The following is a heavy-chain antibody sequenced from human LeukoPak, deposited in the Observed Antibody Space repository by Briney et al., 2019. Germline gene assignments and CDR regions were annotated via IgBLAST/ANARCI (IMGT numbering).Heavy chain of an antibody. J-gene: IGHJ5*02. CDR2: INHSGST. CDR3: ARGRRYYYGSGSYFNP. CDR1: GGSFSGYY. V-gene: IGHV4-34*01. D-gene: IGHD3-10*01. Sequence: SEPLSLPCAVYGGSFSGYYWSWIRQPPGKGLEWIGEINHSGSTNYNPSLKSRVTISVDTSKNQFSLKLSSVTAADTAVYYCARGRRYYYGSGSYFNPWGQGTLVTVSS.